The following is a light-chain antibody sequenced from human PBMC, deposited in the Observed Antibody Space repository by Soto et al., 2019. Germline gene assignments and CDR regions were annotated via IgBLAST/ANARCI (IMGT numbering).Light chain of an antibody. CDR3: TSYAGDNNLV. V-gene: IGLV2-8*01. Sequence: QSVLTQPPSASGSPGQSVTISCTGTSRDDGGYNYVSWYQQHPGKAPKLMIYQVTKRPSGVPDRFSASKSRNTASLTVSGLQAEDEAHYYCTSYAGDNNLVFGGGTKLTVL. CDR2: QVT. J-gene: IGLJ2*01. CDR1: SRDDGGYNY.